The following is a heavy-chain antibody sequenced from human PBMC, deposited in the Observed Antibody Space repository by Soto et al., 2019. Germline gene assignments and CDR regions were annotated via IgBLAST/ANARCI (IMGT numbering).Heavy chain of an antibody. J-gene: IGHJ4*02. Sequence: QVQLVESGGGVVQPGRSLRLSCAASGFTFSSYGMHWVRQAPGKGLEWVAVISYDGSNKYYADSVKGRFTISRDNSKNPLYLQMNSLRAEDTAVYYCAKGPEWELPDYWGQGTLVTVSS. CDR1: GFTFSSYG. CDR2: ISYDGSNK. D-gene: IGHD1-26*01. V-gene: IGHV3-30*18. CDR3: AKGPEWELPDY.